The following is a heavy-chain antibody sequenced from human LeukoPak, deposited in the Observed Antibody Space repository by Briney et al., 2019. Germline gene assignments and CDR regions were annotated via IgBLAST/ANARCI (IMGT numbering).Heavy chain of an antibody. CDR3: ARAYYDSSGYYYSGDLFDY. CDR1: GYTFTIYG. D-gene: IGHD3-22*01. Sequence: ASVRVSCMASGYTFTIYGISWVRQAPGQGLGWMGWISAYNGNTNYAQKLQGRVTMTTDTSTSTAYMELRSLRSDDTAVYYCARAYYDSSGYYYSGDLFDYWGQGTLVTVSS. CDR2: ISAYNGNT. V-gene: IGHV1-18*01. J-gene: IGHJ4*02.